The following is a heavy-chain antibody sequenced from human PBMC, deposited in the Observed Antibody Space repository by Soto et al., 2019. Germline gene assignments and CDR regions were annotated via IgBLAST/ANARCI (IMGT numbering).Heavy chain of an antibody. Sequence: PVGSMRLPCAASGGIFKNFALSWVRTAPGKGPEWVSAISGDGTNTYYADSVTGRFTMSRDNSKSTLYLQMSSLRADDTAVYYCVKDGVGGRKRGLAPWGQGPPVTGSS. CDR1: GGIFKNFA. CDR2: ISGDGTNT. V-gene: IGHV3-23*01. D-gene: IGHD3-10*01. J-gene: IGHJ5*02. CDR3: VKDGVGGRKRGLAP.